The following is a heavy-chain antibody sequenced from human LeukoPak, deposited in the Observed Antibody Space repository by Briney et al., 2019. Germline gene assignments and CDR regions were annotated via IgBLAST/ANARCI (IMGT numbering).Heavy chain of an antibody. J-gene: IGHJ4*02. CDR3: ARYFAVAGCFDY. D-gene: IGHD6-19*01. V-gene: IGHV4-59*01. CDR1: GGSISSYY. Sequence: SETLSLTCTVSGGSISSYYWSWIRRPPGKGLEWIGYIYYSGSTNYNPSLKSRVTISVDTSKNQFSLKLSSVTAADTAVYYCARYFAVAGCFDYWGQGTLVTVSS. CDR2: IYYSGST.